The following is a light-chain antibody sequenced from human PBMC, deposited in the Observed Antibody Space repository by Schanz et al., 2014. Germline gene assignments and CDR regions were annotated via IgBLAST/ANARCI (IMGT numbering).Light chain of an antibody. CDR2: GDN. CDR1: ATDIGGTYL. J-gene: IGLJ2*01. V-gene: IGLV2-23*02. Sequence: QSALTQPASVSASPGQSITISCTGTATDIGGTYLVFWYQQNPGEAPKLLILGDNHRPSGVSNRFSGSKSANTASLTISGLQAEDEATYYCCSYSHTRTFVLFGGGTKLTVL. CDR3: CSYSHTRTFVL.